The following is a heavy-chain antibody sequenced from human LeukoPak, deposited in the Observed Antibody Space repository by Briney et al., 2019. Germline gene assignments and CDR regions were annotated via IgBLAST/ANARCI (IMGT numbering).Heavy chain of an antibody. V-gene: IGHV3-23*01. D-gene: IGHD6-19*01. CDR3: AKDHLQWLVRPYFDY. Sequence: PGGSLRLSCAASGFTFSSYSMSWVRQAPGKGLEWVSAISGSGGGTYYADSVKGRFTISRDNSKNTLYLQMHSLRAEDTAVYYCAKDHLQWLVRPYFDYWGQGTLVTVSS. CDR2: ISGSGGGT. CDR1: GFTFSSYS. J-gene: IGHJ4*02.